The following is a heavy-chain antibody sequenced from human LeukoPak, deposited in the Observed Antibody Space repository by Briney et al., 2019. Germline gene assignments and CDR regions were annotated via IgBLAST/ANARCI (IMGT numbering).Heavy chain of an antibody. CDR2: ISSSGSTI. V-gene: IGHV3-11*01. D-gene: IGHD4-11*01. Sequence: GGSLRLSCAASGFTFSDYYMNWIRQAPGKGLEWVSYISSSGSTIYYADSVRGRFTISRDNAKNSLLLQMNSLRAEDTAVYYCARRTTVTANDYWGQGTLVTVSS. J-gene: IGHJ4*02. CDR3: ARRTTVTANDY. CDR1: GFTFSDYY.